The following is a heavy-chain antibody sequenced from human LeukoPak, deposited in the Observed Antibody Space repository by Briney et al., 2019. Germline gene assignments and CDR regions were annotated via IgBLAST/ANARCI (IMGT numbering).Heavy chain of an antibody. D-gene: IGHD6-13*01. CDR1: GYSFTSYW. CDR2: IYPDDSDT. Sequence: GESLKIACKGSGYSFTSYWIGWVRQMPGKGLEWMGIIYPDDSDTRYSPSFQGQVTISADKSISTSYLQWSSLKASDTAMYYCARQAHLAAATTGNYYYYMDVWGKGTTVTVSS. J-gene: IGHJ6*03. V-gene: IGHV5-51*01. CDR3: ARQAHLAAATTGNYYYYMDV.